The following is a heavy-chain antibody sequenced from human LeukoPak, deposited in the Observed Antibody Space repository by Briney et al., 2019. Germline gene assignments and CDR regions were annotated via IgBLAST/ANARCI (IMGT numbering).Heavy chain of an antibody. V-gene: IGHV3-30*02. Sequence: GGSLRLSCAASGFTFSSYGIHWVRQAPGKGLEWVTFIRYDGSDKYYADSVKGRFTISRDNSKNTLYLQMNSLRAEDTAVYYCAKEGDSSGYVDYWGQGTPVTVSS. CDR2: IRYDGSDK. D-gene: IGHD3-22*01. CDR1: GFTFSSYG. CDR3: AKEGDSSGYVDY. J-gene: IGHJ4*02.